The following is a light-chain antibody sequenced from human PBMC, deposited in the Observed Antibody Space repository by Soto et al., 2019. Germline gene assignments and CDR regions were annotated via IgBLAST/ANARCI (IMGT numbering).Light chain of an antibody. CDR1: QGISSY. CDR3: QQSYSTLRWT. J-gene: IGKJ1*01. V-gene: IGKV1-39*01. Sequence: DIQLTESPSFLSASVGDRVTITCRASQGISSYLAWYQQKPGKAPKLLXYAASSLQSGVPSRFSGSGSGTDFTLTISSLQTEDFATYYCQQSYSTLRWTFGQGTKVDIK. CDR2: AAS.